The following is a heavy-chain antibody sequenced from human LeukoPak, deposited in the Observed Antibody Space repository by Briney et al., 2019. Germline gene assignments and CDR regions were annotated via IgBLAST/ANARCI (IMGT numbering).Heavy chain of an antibody. J-gene: IGHJ6*02. Sequence: GGSLRLSCAASGSTFSSYWMNWARQAPGKGLEWVASINHNGNVNYYVDSVKGRFTISRDNAKNSLYLQMSNLRAEDTAVYFCARGGGLDVWGQGATVTVSS. CDR3: ARGGGLDV. V-gene: IGHV3-7*03. CDR2: INHNGNVN. CDR1: GSTFSSYW. D-gene: IGHD3-16*01.